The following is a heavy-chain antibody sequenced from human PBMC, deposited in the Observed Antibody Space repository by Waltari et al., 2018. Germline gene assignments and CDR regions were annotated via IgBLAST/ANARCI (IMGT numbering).Heavy chain of an antibody. CDR2: IYHSGST. J-gene: IGHJ4*02. D-gene: IGHD5-12*01. CDR1: GYSISSGYY. Sequence: QVQLQESGPGLVKPSETLSLTCAVSGYSISSGYYWGWIRQPPGKGLEWIGSIYHSGSTYYNPSLKSRVTISVDTSKNQFSLKLSSVTAADTAVYYCARHGSSRDTHDYWGQGTLVTVSS. CDR3: ARHGSSRDTHDY. V-gene: IGHV4-38-2*01.